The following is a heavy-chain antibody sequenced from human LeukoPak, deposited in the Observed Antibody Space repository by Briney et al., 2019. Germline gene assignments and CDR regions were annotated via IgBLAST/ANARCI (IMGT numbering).Heavy chain of an antibody. CDR3: AKDRYSSGWYGVDY. CDR2: ISYDGSIK. D-gene: IGHD6-13*01. Sequence: GGSLRLSCAASGFTFSGYAMHWVRQAPGKGLEWVTFISYDGSIKYYADSVKGRFTISRDNSKTTLYLQMDSLRTEDAAMYYCAKDRYSSGWYGVDYWGQGTLVTVSS. J-gene: IGHJ4*02. V-gene: IGHV3-30*04. CDR1: GFTFSGYA.